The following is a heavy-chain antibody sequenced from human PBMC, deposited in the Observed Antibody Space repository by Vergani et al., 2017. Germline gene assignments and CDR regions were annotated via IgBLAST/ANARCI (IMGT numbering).Heavy chain of an antibody. D-gene: IGHD6-13*01. J-gene: IGHJ4*02. CDR2: IGTAGDT. CDR1: GFTFSSYD. CDR3: AREGTAAGTGLDS. V-gene: IGHV3-13*01. Sequence: EVQLVESGGGLVQPGGSLRLSCAASGFTFSSYDMHWVRQATGKGMEWVSAIGTAGDTYYPGSVKGRFTISRENAKNSLYRQMSSLRAGDTAVYYCAREGTAAGTGLDSWGQGTLVTVSS.